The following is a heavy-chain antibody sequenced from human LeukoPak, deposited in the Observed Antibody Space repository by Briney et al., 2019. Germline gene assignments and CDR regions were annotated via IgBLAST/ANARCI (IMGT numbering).Heavy chain of an antibody. CDR2: IYNSWST. J-gene: IGHJ4*02. CDR1: GGSISNYY. V-gene: IGHV4-59*01. CDR3: ARGNYDYVWGGIDY. Sequence: SETLSLTCTVSGGSISNYYWSWVRQSPGRKLEWIGYIYNSWSTSYNPSLKSRLTISIDTSKNQFSLKLTSVTAADTAVYYCARGNYDYVWGGIDYWGQGTPVTVSS. D-gene: IGHD3-16*01.